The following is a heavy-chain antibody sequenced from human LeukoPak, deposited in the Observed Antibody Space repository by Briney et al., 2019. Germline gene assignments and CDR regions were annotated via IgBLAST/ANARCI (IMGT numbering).Heavy chain of an antibody. Sequence: SETLSLTCTVSGGSISSYYWSWIRQPPGKGLEWIGYIYYSGSTNYNPSLKSRITISVDTSKNQFSLKLSSVTAADTAVYYYARGRYSSSWYGSWGQGTLVTVSS. CDR2: IYYSGST. CDR3: ARGRYSSSWYGS. J-gene: IGHJ5*01. V-gene: IGHV4-59*01. D-gene: IGHD6-13*01. CDR1: GGSISSYY.